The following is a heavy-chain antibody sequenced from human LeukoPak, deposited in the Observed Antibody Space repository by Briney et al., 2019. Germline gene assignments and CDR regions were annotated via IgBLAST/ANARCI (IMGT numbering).Heavy chain of an antibody. CDR1: GYTFTGYY. Sequence: ASVKVSCKASGYTFTGYYMHWVRQAPGQGLEWMGWINPNSGGTNYVQKFQGRVTMTRDTSISTAYMELSRLRSDDTAVYYCARAEQWLVPHFDYWGQGTLVTVSS. D-gene: IGHD6-19*01. CDR2: INPNSGGT. J-gene: IGHJ4*02. CDR3: ARAEQWLVPHFDY. V-gene: IGHV1-2*02.